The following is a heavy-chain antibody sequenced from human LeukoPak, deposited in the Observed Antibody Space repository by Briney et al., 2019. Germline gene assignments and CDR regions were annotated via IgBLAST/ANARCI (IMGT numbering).Heavy chain of an antibody. D-gene: IGHD3-16*02. CDR2: IYSGGST. J-gene: IGHJ4*02. CDR3: ARALLYVWGSYREYYFDY. Sequence: PGGSLRLYCAASGFTVSSNYMSWVRQAPGKGLEWVSVIYSGGSTYYADSVKGRFTISRDNSKNTLYLQMNSLRAEDTAVYYCARALLYVWGSYREYYFDYWGQGTLVTVSS. V-gene: IGHV3-66*01. CDR1: GFTVSSNY.